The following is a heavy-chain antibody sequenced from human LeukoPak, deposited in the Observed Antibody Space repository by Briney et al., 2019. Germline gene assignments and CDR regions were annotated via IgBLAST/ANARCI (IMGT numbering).Heavy chain of an antibody. Sequence: ASVKVSCKASGYTFTGYYMHGVREAPGQGLEWKGWINPNSGGTNYAQKFQGRVTMTRDTSISTAYMELSRLRSDDTAVYYCARGDGGNSDFDYWGQGTLVTVSS. CDR1: GYTFTGYY. D-gene: IGHD4-23*01. V-gene: IGHV1-2*02. CDR2: INPNSGGT. CDR3: ARGDGGNSDFDY. J-gene: IGHJ4*02.